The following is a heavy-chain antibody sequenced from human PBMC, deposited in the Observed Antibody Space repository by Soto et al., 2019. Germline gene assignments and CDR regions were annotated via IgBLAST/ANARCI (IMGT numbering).Heavy chain of an antibody. V-gene: IGHV3-7*01. D-gene: IGHD2-15*01. J-gene: IGHJ4*02. CDR2: IKQDGSEK. CDR3: ARGRSDDYFDY. Sequence: EVQLVESGGGLVQPGGSLRLSCAASGFTFSGYYMTWVRQSPGRGLEWVGNIKQDGSEKYYVDSLKGRFTISRDNAKKARYLQMNSVRGEDTAVYYCARGRSDDYFDYWGQGTLVTVSS. CDR1: GFTFSGYY.